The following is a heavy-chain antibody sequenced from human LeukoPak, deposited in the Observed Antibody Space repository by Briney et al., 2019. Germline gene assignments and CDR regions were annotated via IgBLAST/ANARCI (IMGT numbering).Heavy chain of an antibody. V-gene: IGHV1-46*01. Sequence: GASVKVSCKASGYTFTSYYMHWVRQAPGQGLEWMGIINPSGGSTSYAQKFQGRVTMTRDMSTSTVYMELSSLRSEDTAVYYCANWPELRSSSSWFYYWGQGTLVTVSS. D-gene: IGHD6-13*01. CDR2: INPSGGST. J-gene: IGHJ4*02. CDR1: GYTFTSYY. CDR3: ANWPELRSSSSWFYY.